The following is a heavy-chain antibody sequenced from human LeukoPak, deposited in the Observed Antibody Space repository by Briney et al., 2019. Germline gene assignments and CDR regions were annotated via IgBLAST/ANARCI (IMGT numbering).Heavy chain of an antibody. J-gene: IGHJ4*02. Sequence: GGSLRLSCAASGFTLSSYSMNWVRQAPGKGLEWVSSISSSSSYIYYADSVKGRFTISRDNAKNSLYLQMNSLRAEDTAVYYCARARAYGGNSFFLYWGQGTLVTVSS. D-gene: IGHD4-23*01. V-gene: IGHV3-21*01. CDR3: ARARAYGGNSFFLY. CDR2: ISSSSSYI. CDR1: GFTLSSYS.